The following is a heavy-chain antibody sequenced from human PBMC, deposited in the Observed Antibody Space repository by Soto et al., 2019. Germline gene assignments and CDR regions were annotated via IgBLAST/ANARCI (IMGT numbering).Heavy chain of an antibody. J-gene: IGHJ4*02. D-gene: IGHD1-1*01. CDR2: INANSGGT. CDR1: GYTFTGYY. Sequence: GASVKVSCKASGYTFTGYYMHWVRQAPGQGLEWMGWINANSGGTKYAQKFQGRVTMTRDTSISTAYMELSRLTSDDTAVYYCARAGLTTLEMATIFWGRGTLVTV. CDR3: ARAGLTTLEMATIF. V-gene: IGHV1-2*02.